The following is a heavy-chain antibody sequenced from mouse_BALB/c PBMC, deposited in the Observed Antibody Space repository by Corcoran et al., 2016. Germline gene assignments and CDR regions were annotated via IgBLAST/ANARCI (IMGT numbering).Heavy chain of an antibody. V-gene: IGHV9-1*02. CDR2: INTYTGEP. CDR1: GYTFTNYG. D-gene: IGHD2-1*01. J-gene: IGHJ3*01. Sequence: QIQLVQSGPELKKPGETVKISCKASGYTFTNYGMNWVKQAPGKGLKWMGWINTYTGEPTYAYDFKGRFAFSLETSASTAYLQINNLKNEDMATYFCARVYYGNGSWFAYWGQGTLVTVSA. CDR3: ARVYYGNGSWFAY.